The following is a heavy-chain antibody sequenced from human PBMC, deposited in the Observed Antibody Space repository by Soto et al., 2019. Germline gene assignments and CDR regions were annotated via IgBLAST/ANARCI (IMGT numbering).Heavy chain of an antibody. D-gene: IGHD5-18*01. J-gene: IGHJ6*02. CDR3: AKYSPGYSYGLPTLGPFYGMDV. CDR2: ISGSGGST. Sequence: GGSLRLSCAASGFIFRSYAMSWVRQAPGKGLEWVAAISGSGGSTYYADSVKGRFTISRDNSKNTVYLQVNSLRVDDTAVYYCAKYSPGYSYGLPTLGPFYGMDVWGQGTTVTV. CDR1: GFIFRSYA. V-gene: IGHV3-23*01.